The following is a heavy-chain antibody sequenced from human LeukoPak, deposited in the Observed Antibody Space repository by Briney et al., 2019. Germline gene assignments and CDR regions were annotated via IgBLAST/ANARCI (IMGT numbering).Heavy chain of an antibody. CDR3: AKASGETLTYYFDY. J-gene: IGHJ4*02. Sequence: GGSLRLSCAASGFTFDDYAMHWVRQAPGKGLEWVSGISWNSGSIGYADSVKGRFTISRDNAKNSLYLQMNSLRAEDTALYYCAKASGETLTYYFDYWGQGTLVTVSS. CDR1: GFTFDDYA. V-gene: IGHV3-9*01. CDR2: ISWNSGSI. D-gene: IGHD3-10*01.